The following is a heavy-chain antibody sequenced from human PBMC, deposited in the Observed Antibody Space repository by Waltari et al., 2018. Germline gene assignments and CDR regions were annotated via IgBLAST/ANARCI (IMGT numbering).Heavy chain of an antibody. J-gene: IGHJ3*02. Sequence: QVQLVASGGGVVQPGRSLRLSCAASGFTFSSYGMHWVRQPPGKGLEWVAVIWYDGSNKYYADSVKGRFTISRDNSKNTLYLQMNSLRAEDTAMYYCAKDGNGAFDIWGQGTMVTVSS. CDR2: IWYDGSNK. CDR1: GFTFSSYG. V-gene: IGHV3-30*18. D-gene: IGHD1-1*01. CDR3: AKDGNGAFDI.